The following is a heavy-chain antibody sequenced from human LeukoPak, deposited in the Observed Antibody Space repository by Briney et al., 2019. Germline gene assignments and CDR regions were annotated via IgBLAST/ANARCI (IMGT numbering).Heavy chain of an antibody. Sequence: SVKVSCKASGGTFSSYAISWVRQAPGQGLEWMGGIIPIFGTANYAQKFQGRVTITTDESTSTAYTELSSLRSEDTAVYYCARSSIAARPFDYWGQGTLVTVSS. CDR3: ARSSIAARPFDY. J-gene: IGHJ4*02. D-gene: IGHD6-6*01. V-gene: IGHV1-69*05. CDR2: IIPIFGTA. CDR1: GGTFSSYA.